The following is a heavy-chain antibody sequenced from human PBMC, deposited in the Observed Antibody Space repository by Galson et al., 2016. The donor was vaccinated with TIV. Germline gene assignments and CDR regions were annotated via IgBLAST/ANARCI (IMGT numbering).Heavy chain of an antibody. CDR3: ASTVTGTRYYGMDV. V-gene: IGHV3-53*01. J-gene: IGHJ6*02. CDR1: GFTFSDCV. CDR2: IYSGGNT. Sequence: SLRLSCAASGFTFSDCVLHWVRQAPGAGLECVSVIYSGGNTYYADSVKGRFTISRDNSKSSLYLQMNSLRAEDTAVYYCASTVTGTRYYGMDVWGQGTTVTVSS. D-gene: IGHD1-20*01.